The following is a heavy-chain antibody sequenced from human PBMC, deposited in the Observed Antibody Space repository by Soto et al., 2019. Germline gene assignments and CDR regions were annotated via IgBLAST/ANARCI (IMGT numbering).Heavy chain of an antibody. CDR1: GFTFSSYG. J-gene: IGHJ4*02. CDR2: ISYDGSNK. D-gene: IGHD3-3*01. CDR3: AKMGGYYSY. Sequence: QVQLVESGGGVVQPGRSLRLSCAASGFTFSSYGMHWVRQAPGKGLEWVAVISYDGSNKYYADSVKGRFTISRDNSENTLYLQMNSLRAEDTAVYYCAKMGGYYSYWGQGTLVTVSS. V-gene: IGHV3-30*18.